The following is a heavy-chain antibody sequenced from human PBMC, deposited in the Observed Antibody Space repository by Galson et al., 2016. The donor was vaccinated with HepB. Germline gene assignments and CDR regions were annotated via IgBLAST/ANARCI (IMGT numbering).Heavy chain of an antibody. J-gene: IGHJ4*02. CDR2: IGGSGANI. D-gene: IGHD5-12*01. CDR1: GFTFSNYA. CDR3: AKLIRTGSSGFDS. Sequence: SLRLSCAASGFTFSNYAMSWVRQVPGKGLEWVSTIGGSGANIYIGDSVKGRFTISRDNSKNTLCLQMDRLRAEDTAVYFCAKLIRTGSSGFDSWGQGTLVTVSS. V-gene: IGHV3-23*01.